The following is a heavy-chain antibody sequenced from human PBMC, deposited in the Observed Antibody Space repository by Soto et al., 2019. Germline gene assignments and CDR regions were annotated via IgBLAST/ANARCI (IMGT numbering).Heavy chain of an antibody. CDR2: IIPLFDTS. Sequence: VQLVQSGAEMKKPGSSVKVSCKASGGTFSTYAISWVRQAPGQGLEWMGGIIPLFDTSNYAQKFQGRLTISADESTSTAYMELSSLTSADTAVYYCVPYFDRNAYQDAYQIWGQGTMVTVSS. CDR1: GGTFSTYA. CDR3: VPYFDRNAYQDAYQI. J-gene: IGHJ3*02. D-gene: IGHD3-16*01. V-gene: IGHV1-69*12.